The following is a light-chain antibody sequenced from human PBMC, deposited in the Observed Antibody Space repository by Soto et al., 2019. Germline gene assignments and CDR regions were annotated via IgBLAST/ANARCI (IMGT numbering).Light chain of an antibody. Sequence: DSQMTQSPYTLSASVGDRVTITCRASQSISSWVAWYQQKPGKAPKVLIYKASSLESGVPSRVSGSGSGTEFTLTISTLQPDDFATYYCQQYNNYSRTFGQGTKVEIK. J-gene: IGKJ1*01. CDR2: KAS. V-gene: IGKV1-5*03. CDR3: QQYNNYSRT. CDR1: QSISSW.